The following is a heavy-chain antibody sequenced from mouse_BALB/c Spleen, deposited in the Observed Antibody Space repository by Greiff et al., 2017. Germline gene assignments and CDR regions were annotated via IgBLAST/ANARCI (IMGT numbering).Heavy chain of an antibody. V-gene: IGHV1S29*02. CDR1: GYTFTDYN. CDR2: IYPYNGGT. J-gene: IGHJ1*01. D-gene: IGHD2-14*01. Sequence: VQLKESGPELVKPGASVKISCKASGYTFTDYNMHWVKQSHGKSLEWIGYIYPYNGGTGYNQKFKSKATLTVDNSSSTAYMELRSLTSEDSAVYYCARGYYRYWYFDVWGAGTTVTVSS. CDR3: ARGYYRYWYFDV.